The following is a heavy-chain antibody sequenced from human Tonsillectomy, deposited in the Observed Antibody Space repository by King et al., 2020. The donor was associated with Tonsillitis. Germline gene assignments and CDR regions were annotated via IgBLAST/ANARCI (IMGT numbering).Heavy chain of an antibody. Sequence: VQLVESGGGLVQPGRSLRLSCTPSGFTLCDYAMNWARQAPGKGLEWVGFIRSKAYGGTAEYAATVKGRFTISRDDSKSIAYLQMNSLTTEDTAVYYCVRCRSNDFWSGYLAYWGQGTLVTVSS. D-gene: IGHD3-3*01. J-gene: IGHJ4*02. V-gene: IGHV3-49*04. CDR2: IRSKAYGGTA. CDR1: GFTLCDYA. CDR3: VRCRSNDFWSGYLAY.